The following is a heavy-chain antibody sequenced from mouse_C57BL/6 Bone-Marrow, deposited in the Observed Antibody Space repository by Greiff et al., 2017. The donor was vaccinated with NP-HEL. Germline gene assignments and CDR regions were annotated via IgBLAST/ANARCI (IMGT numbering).Heavy chain of an antibody. CDR3: ARPTSYDGYYCFYAMDD. Sequence: EVQGVESGGGLVQPGGSLKLSCAASGFTFSDYGMAWVRQAPRKGPEWVAFISNLAYSFSYADTVTGRLTISRENAKNTLYLEMSSLRSEDTAMYYCARPTSYDGYYCFYAMDDWGQGTSVTVSS. J-gene: IGHJ4*01. CDR1: GFTFSDYG. D-gene: IGHD2-3*01. V-gene: IGHV5-15*01. CDR2: ISNLAYSF.